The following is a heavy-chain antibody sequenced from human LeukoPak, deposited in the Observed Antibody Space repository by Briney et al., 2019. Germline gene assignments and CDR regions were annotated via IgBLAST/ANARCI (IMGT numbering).Heavy chain of an antibody. CDR1: GYSISSGYY. V-gene: IGHV4-38-2*01. Sequence: PSETLSLTCAVSGYSISSGYYWGWIRQPPGKGLEWIGSIYYSGSTRYNPSLKSRVTISVDTSKNQFSLKLNSVTAADTAVYYCARFHPTYYYDSSGFYQGFWFDPWGQGTLVTVSS. CDR3: ARFHPTYYYDSSGFYQGFWFDP. CDR2: IYYSGST. D-gene: IGHD3-22*01. J-gene: IGHJ5*02.